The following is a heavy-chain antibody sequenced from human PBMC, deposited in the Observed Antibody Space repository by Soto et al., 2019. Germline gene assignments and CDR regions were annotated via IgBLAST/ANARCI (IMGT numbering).Heavy chain of an antibody. J-gene: IGHJ4*02. CDR2: IDVNT. CDR1: GYTFTSYG. D-gene: IGHD4-4*01. Sequence: QFQLVQSGAEVKQPGASVKVSCKGSGYTFTSYGISWVRQAPGQGLEWMGWIDVNTNYAQKFQGRVTMTTDTSTSTAYLELRSLRSDATAVYYCARESMSYDYSNLRYWGQGTQVTVSS. CDR3: ARESMSYDYSNLRY. V-gene: IGHV1-18*04.